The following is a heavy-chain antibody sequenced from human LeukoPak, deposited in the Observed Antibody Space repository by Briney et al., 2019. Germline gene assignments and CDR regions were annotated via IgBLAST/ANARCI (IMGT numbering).Heavy chain of an antibody. D-gene: IGHD1-1*01. CDR1: GGSISSSNYY. J-gene: IGHJ5*02. CDR2: TCYSGST. Sequence: SETLSLTCSVSGGSISSSNYYWGWIRQPPGKGLEWIGSTCYSGSTYYNPSLKSRVTISLDTSKNQFSLKLSSVTAADTAVYYCARDLKSPTHYRNWFDPWGQGTLVTVSS. V-gene: IGHV4-39*07. CDR3: ARDLKSPTHYRNWFDP.